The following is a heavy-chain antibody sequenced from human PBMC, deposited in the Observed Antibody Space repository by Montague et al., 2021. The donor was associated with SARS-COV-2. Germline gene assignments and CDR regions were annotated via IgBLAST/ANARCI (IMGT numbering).Heavy chain of an antibody. V-gene: IGHV4-4*02. CDR3: ARGRLVGDSSSWYYFDY. CDR2: IFHSGIT. Sequence: SETLSLTCAVSGGSITTNNWWTWFRQPPGEGLEWIGQIFHSGITNYNPSLESRVTISVDKSKNQFSLRLSSVTAADTTVYYCARGRLVGDSSSWYYFDYWGQGTLVAVSS. CDR1: GGSITTNNW. D-gene: IGHD6-13*01. J-gene: IGHJ4*02.